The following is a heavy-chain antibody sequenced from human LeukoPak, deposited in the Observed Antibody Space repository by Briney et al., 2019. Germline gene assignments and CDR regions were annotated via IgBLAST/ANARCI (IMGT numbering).Heavy chain of an antibody. CDR2: IWNDGSKT. J-gene: IGHJ4*02. Sequence: GGSLRLSCAASGFTFSSYGMHWVRQAPGKGLEWVAVIWNDGSKTYYADSVKGRLTISRDNSKNTLYLQIDSLRAEDTAVYYCARDAYCSSTSCYEIDYWGQGTLVTVSS. D-gene: IGHD2-2*01. CDR1: GFTFSSYG. CDR3: ARDAYCSSTSCYEIDY. V-gene: IGHV3-33*01.